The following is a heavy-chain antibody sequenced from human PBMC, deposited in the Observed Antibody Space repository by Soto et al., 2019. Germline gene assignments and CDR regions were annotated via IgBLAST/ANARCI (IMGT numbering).Heavy chain of an antibody. CDR2: ITAGGDRT. CDR3: ARVPRDSSSSNWFDP. Sequence: GGSLRLSCAASGFRFSSYAMFWVRQAPGKGLEWVSAITAGGDRTYFADSVKGRFTISRDNSRNTLYLQLSSLRAEDTAVYYCARVPRDSSSSNWFDPWGQGTLVTVSS. J-gene: IGHJ5*02. CDR1: GFRFSSYA. V-gene: IGHV3-23*01. D-gene: IGHD6-6*01.